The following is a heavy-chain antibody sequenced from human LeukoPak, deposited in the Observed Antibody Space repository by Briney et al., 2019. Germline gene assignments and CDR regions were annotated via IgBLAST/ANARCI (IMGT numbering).Heavy chain of an antibody. V-gene: IGHV4-38-2*02. D-gene: IGHD3-10*01. J-gene: IGHJ4*02. Sequence: SETLSLTCTVSGYSISSGYYWGWIRQPPGKGLEWIGSIYHSGSTYYNPSLKSRVTISVDTSKNQFSLKLSSVTAADTAVYYCARDSYGLFDYWGQGTLVTVSS. CDR3: ARDSYGLFDY. CDR1: GYSISSGYY. CDR2: IYHSGST.